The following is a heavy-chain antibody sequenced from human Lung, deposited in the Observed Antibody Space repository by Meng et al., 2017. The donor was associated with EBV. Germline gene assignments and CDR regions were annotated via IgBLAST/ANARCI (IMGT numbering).Heavy chain of an antibody. CDR1: GFTFSTYA. J-gene: IGHJ2*01. CDR2: ISYDGSNK. D-gene: IGHD4-17*01. Sequence: QVQLVASGXGVVQPGWSLRLSWAASGFTFSTYAMHGVRQAPGKWLEWVAVISYDGSNKYYADSVKGRFTISRDNSKNTLYLQMNSLRAEDTAVYYCARADYVFSGYCDLWGRGTLVTVSS. CDR3: ARADYVFSGYCDL. V-gene: IGHV3-30-3*01.